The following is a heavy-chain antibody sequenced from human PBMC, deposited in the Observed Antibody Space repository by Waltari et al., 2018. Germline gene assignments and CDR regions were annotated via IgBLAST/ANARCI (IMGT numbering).Heavy chain of an antibody. D-gene: IGHD2-21*01. CDR2: IYYSGST. Sequence: QLQLQESGPGLVKPSETLSLTCTVSGGSISSSSYYWGWIRQPPGKGLEWIGSIYYSGSTYYNPSLKSRVTISVDTSKNQFSLKLSSVTAADTAVYYCARQDGVVIAIPGDFQHWGQGTLVTVSS. CDR3: ARQDGVVIAIPGDFQH. CDR1: GGSISSSSYY. J-gene: IGHJ1*01. V-gene: IGHV4-39*01.